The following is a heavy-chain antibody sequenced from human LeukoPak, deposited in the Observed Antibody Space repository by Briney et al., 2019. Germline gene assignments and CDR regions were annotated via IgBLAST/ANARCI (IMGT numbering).Heavy chain of an antibody. Sequence: PGGSLRLSCAASGFTFSSYAMSWVRQAPGKGLEWVSAISGSGGSTYYADSVKGRFTISRDNSKNTLYQQMNSLRAEDTAVYYCANGGPAYYYGSGSYYGYWGQGTLVTVSS. D-gene: IGHD3-10*01. V-gene: IGHV3-23*01. CDR3: ANGGPAYYYGSGSYYGY. CDR1: GFTFSSYA. J-gene: IGHJ4*02. CDR2: ISGSGGST.